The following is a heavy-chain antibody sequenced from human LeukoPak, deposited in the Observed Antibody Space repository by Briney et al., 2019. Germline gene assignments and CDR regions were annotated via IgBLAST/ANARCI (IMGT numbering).Heavy chain of an antibody. D-gene: IGHD3-10*01. V-gene: IGHV4-59*01. J-gene: IGHJ5*02. CDR1: GGSISGYY. CDR2: IYYSGST. CDR3: ARAYGSGSSGGWFDP. Sequence: PSETLSLTCTVSGGSISGYYWTWIRQPPGKGLEWIGYIYYSGSTDYNPSLKSRVTISVDTSKNQFSLKLSSVTAADTAVYHCARAYGSGSSGGWFDPWGQGTLVTVSS.